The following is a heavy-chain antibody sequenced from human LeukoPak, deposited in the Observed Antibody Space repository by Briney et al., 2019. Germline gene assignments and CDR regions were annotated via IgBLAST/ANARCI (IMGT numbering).Heavy chain of an antibody. Sequence: SETLSLTCTVSGGSVSSGSYYWSWIRQPPGKGLEWIGYIYYSGSTNYNPSLKSRVTISVDTSKNQFSLKLSSVTAADTAVYYCARSTWSQLLWFGEFDYWGQGTLVTVSS. V-gene: IGHV4-61*01. J-gene: IGHJ4*02. CDR1: GGSVSSGSYY. D-gene: IGHD3-10*01. CDR2: IYYSGST. CDR3: ARSTWSQLLWFGEFDY.